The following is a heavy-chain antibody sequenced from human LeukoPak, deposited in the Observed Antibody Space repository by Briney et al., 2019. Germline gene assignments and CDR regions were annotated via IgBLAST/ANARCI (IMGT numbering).Heavy chain of an antibody. J-gene: IGHJ4*02. V-gene: IGHV4-4*02. CDR3: ARAGLLWLGEFDY. D-gene: IGHD3-10*01. Sequence: SETLSLTCAVSGGSISSSNWWSWVRPPPGKGLEWIGEIYHSGSTNYNPSLKSRVTISVDKSKNQFSLKLSSVTAADTAVYYCARAGLLWLGEFDYWGQGTLLTVSS. CDR1: GGSISSSNW. CDR2: IYHSGST.